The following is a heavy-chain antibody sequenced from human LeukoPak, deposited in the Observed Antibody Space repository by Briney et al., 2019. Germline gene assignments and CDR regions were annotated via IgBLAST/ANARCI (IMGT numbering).Heavy chain of an antibody. CDR1: GYTFTSYG. J-gene: IGHJ6*03. Sequence: GASVKVSCKASGYTFTSYGISWVRQAPGQGLEWMGWISAYNGNTNYAQKLQGRVTMTTDTSTSTAYMELRSLRSDDTAVYYCARVRYGVPAAIDAYYYYYMDVWGKGTTVTVSS. D-gene: IGHD2-2*01. CDR3: ARVRYGVPAAIDAYYYYYMDV. V-gene: IGHV1-18*01. CDR2: ISAYNGNT.